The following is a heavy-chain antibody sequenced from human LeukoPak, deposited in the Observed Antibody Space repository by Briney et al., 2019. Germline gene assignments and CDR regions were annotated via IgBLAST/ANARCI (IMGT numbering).Heavy chain of an antibody. V-gene: IGHV3-48*03. CDR3: AREWNFGSGFDY. D-gene: IGHD1-7*01. J-gene: IGHJ4*02. Sequence: GGSLRLSCAASGFTFSSYAMSWVRQAPGKGLEWVSYISSSGSTIYYADSVKGRFTISRDNAKNSLYLQMNSLRAEDTAVYYRAREWNFGSGFDYWGQGTLVTVSS. CDR2: ISSSGSTI. CDR1: GFTFSSYA.